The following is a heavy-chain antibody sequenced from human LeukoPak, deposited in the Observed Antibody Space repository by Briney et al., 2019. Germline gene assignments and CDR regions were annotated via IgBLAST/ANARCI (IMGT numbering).Heavy chain of an antibody. J-gene: IGHJ4*02. Sequence: SVKVSCKASGGVFTTYALSWVRHAPGQGLEWMGSIIPFLGTTNYAQKFQGTVTTTADEPTRTAYMELTYVRSDDTAVYYCTIIPNVILFTHYFEYWGQGTLVTVSS. CDR1: GGVFTTYA. V-gene: IGHV1-69*11. CDR3: TIIPNVILFTHYFEY. CDR2: IIPFLGTT. D-gene: IGHD2-21*01.